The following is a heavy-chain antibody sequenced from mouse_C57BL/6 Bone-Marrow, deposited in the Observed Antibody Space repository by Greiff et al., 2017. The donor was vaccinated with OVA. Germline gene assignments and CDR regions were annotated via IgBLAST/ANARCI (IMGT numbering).Heavy chain of an antibody. D-gene: IGHD2-1*01. V-gene: IGHV5-16*02. CDR3: ARRLYYGNLDY. Sequence: EVMLVESEGGLVQPGSSMKLSCTASGFTFSDYYMAWVRQVPEKGLEWVANINYDGSSTYYLDSLKSRFIISRDNAKNILYLQMSSLKSEDTATYYCARRLYYGNLDYWGQGTTLTVSS. J-gene: IGHJ2*01. CDR1: GFTFSDYY. CDR2: INYDGSST.